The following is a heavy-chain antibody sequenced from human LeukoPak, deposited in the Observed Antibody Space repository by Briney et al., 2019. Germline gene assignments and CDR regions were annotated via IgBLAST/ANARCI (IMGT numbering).Heavy chain of an antibody. Sequence: GGSLRLSCAASGFTFSSYAMSWVRQAPGKGLEWVSAISGSGGSTYYADSVKGRFTISRDNSKNTLYLQMNSLRAEDTAIYYCVKDIGAYNDRPFDSWGQGTLVTVS. J-gene: IGHJ4*02. V-gene: IGHV3-23*01. CDR1: GFTFSSYA. D-gene: IGHD3-10*01. CDR3: VKDIGAYNDRPFDS. CDR2: ISGSGGST.